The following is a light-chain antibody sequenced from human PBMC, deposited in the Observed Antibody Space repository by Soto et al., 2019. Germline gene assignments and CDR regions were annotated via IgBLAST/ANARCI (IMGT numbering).Light chain of an antibody. V-gene: IGKV1-39*01. CDR2: GAS. J-gene: IGKJ3*01. Sequence: DIQMTQSPSSLSASVGDRVTITCRASQRISTYLNWYQQKPGKAPKLLIYGASSLQSGVPSRFSGSVSGTDFTLTISSLQPEDFATYYCQQSYSTPSTFGPGTKVDIK. CDR3: QQSYSTPST. CDR1: QRISTY.